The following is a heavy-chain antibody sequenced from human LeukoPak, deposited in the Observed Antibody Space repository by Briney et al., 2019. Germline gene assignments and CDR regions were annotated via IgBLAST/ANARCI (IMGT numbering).Heavy chain of an antibody. Sequence: GGSLRLSCAASGFTFSSYAMSWVRQAPGKGLEWVSVISISGGTTYYGDSVKGRFTISRDNSKNTLYLQMSSLRAEDTAVYYCATSPSWGLAAAGMRFDYWGQGTLVTVSS. CDR1: GFTFSSYA. J-gene: IGHJ4*02. V-gene: IGHV3-23*01. D-gene: IGHD6-13*01. CDR3: ATSPSWGLAAAGMRFDY. CDR2: ISISGGTT.